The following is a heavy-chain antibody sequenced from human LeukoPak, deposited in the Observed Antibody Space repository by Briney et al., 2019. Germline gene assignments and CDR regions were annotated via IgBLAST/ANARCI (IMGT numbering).Heavy chain of an antibody. V-gene: IGHV4-31*03. CDR2: IHYSGST. J-gene: IGHJ3*02. CDR3: ARGGLWFGDLFTDAFDI. D-gene: IGHD3-10*01. Sequence: PSETLSLTCTVSGGSVSSGGYHWSWIRQHPGKGLEWIGYIHYSGSTSHNPSLRGRLTISVDTSKNQFSLKLSSVTAADTAVYYCARGGLWFGDLFTDAFDIWGQGTMVTVFS. CDR1: GGSVSSGGYH.